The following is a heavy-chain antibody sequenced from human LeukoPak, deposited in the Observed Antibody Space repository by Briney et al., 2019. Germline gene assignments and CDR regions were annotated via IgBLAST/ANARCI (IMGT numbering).Heavy chain of an antibody. V-gene: IGHV4-4*07. D-gene: IGHD1-14*01. J-gene: IGHJ2*01. Sequence: SETLSLTCKISGDSIGSYYWSWVRLPAGKGLEWIGRVSTSGSTNYNPSLKSRVTMSVDTSKNQFSLQLTSVTAADTAVYYCAKGGARKSDVWGRGTLVSVSS. CDR3: AKGGARKSDV. CDR1: GDSIGSYY. CDR2: VSTSGST.